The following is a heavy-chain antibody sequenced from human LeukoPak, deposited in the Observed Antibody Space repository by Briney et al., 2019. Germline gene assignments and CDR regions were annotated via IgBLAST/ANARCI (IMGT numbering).Heavy chain of an antibody. Sequence: PSGTLSLTCAVSGGSISSGNWWSWVRQPPGEGLEWIGEIYHSGSTNHNPSLKSRVIISVDKSNNQFSLKLSSVTAADTALYYCARPGRGGAFDIWGQGTMVTVSS. J-gene: IGHJ3*02. CDR2: IYHSGST. D-gene: IGHD1-1*01. CDR1: GGSISSGNW. CDR3: ARPGRGGAFDI. V-gene: IGHV4-4*02.